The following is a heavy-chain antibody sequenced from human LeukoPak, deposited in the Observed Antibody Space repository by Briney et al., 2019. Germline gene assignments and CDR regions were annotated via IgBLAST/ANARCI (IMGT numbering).Heavy chain of an antibody. CDR2: IIPIFGTA. CDR1: GGTFSRYA. D-gene: IGHD3-9*01. CDR3: AVYFDRGGHWFDP. V-gene: IGHV1-69*05. J-gene: IGHJ5*02. Sequence: GASVKVCCKASGGTFSRYAISWVRQAPGQGLEWMGGIIPIFGTANYAQKFQGRVTITTDESTSTAYMELSSLRSEDTAVYYCAVYFDRGGHWFDPWGQGTLVTVSS.